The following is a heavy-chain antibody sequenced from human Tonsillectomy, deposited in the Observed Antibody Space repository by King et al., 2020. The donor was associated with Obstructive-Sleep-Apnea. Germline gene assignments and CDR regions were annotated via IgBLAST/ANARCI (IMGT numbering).Heavy chain of an antibody. CDR2: ISYSSSSI. CDR3: AKDGEYSSI. V-gene: IGHV3-48*04. D-gene: IGHD6-6*01. Sequence: VQLVESGGGLVQPGGSLRLSCVASGFSFSDYSMNWVRQAPGKGLEWVSYISYSSSSIFYAQSVKGRFTISRDNAKNSLYLQMNSLRAEDTGVYYCAKDGEYSSIWGQGTMVTVS. J-gene: IGHJ3*02. CDR1: GFSFSDYS.